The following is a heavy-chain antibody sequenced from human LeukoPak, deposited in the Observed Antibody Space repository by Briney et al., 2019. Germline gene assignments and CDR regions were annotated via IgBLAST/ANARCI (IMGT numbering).Heavy chain of an antibody. CDR3: ARDRGTWNDDGFDY. V-gene: IGHV4-4*07. Sequence: SETLSPTCTVSGGSISSYYWSWIRQPAGKGLEWIGRIYISGSTNYNPSLKSRVTMSVDTSKNQFSLKLSSVTAADTAVYYCARDRGTWNDDGFDYWGQGTLVTVSS. D-gene: IGHD1-1*01. CDR2: IYISGST. CDR1: GGSISSYY. J-gene: IGHJ4*02.